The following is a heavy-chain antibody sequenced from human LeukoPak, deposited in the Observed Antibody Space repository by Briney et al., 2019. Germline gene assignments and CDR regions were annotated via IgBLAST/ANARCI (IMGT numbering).Heavy chain of an antibody. V-gene: IGHV3-11*01. Sequence: GGSLRLSCAASGFTFSDYYMSWIRQAPGKGLEWISYISSSGSTIYYADSVKGRFTISRDNAKNSLYLRMNSLRAEDTAVYYCATSMIYGDLDYWGQGTLVTVSS. D-gene: IGHD4-17*01. CDR1: GFTFSDYY. CDR2: ISSSGSTI. CDR3: ATSMIYGDLDY. J-gene: IGHJ4*02.